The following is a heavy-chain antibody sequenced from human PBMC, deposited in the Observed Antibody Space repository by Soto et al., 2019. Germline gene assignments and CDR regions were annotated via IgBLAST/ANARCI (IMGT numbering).Heavy chain of an antibody. V-gene: IGHV1-18*01. CDR2: IRPNNGNT. Sequence: ASVKVSCKASGYPFFSSGITWVRQAPGQGLEWMGWIRPNNGNTVYAQRFQGRVTMTTDTSTSTAYMELRSLRSDDTGVYFCVRDLDGSGAYYTDYWGQGTLVTVSS. D-gene: IGHD3-10*01. CDR1: GYPFFSSG. J-gene: IGHJ4*02. CDR3: VRDLDGSGAYYTDY.